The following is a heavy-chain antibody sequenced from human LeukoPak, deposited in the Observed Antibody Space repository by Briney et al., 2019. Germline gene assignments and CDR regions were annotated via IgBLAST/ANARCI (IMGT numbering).Heavy chain of an antibody. CDR3: AHNGLYH. J-gene: IGHJ5*02. CDR2: TYWNDDQ. D-gene: IGHD2-2*03. CDR1: GFSLRTRGVG. Sequence: KASAPTLVNPTQTLTLTCTFSGFSLRTRGVGVAWMRQSPGQAPEWLAVTYWNDDQRYSPSLKSRLTITKDTSKNQVVLTMTNMDPADTATYHCAHNGLYHWGQGTLVTVSS. V-gene: IGHV2-5*01.